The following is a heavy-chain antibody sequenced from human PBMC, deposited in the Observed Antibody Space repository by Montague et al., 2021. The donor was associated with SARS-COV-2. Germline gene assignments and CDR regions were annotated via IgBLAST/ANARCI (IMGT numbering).Heavy chain of an antibody. D-gene: IGHD2-15*01. V-gene: IGHV4-59*01. CDR2: INYSGST. CDR1: GGSFNAYY. CDR3: ARDDPVGGVRP. Sequence: SETLSLTCTVSGGSFNAYYWSWIRQPPGKGLEWIGHINYSGSTNYNPSLKSRVTISVDTSKNVISLKLSSVTAADTAVYYCARDDPVGGVRPWGQGTLVTVSS. J-gene: IGHJ5*02.